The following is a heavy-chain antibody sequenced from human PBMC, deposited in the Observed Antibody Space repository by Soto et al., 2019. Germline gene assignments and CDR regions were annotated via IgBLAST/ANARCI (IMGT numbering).Heavy chain of an antibody. D-gene: IGHD6-6*01. Sequence: GASVKVSCKASGYTFSSYGISWVRQAPGQGLEWMGWISTYNANTNYARKLQGRVTMTTDTSTRIVYMELRSLRFDDTAVYYCARGFEYITSSVLGSLDHWGQGTLVTVSS. CDR3: ARGFEYITSSVLGSLDH. CDR2: ISTYNANT. J-gene: IGHJ4*02. CDR1: GYTFSSYG. V-gene: IGHV1-18*04.